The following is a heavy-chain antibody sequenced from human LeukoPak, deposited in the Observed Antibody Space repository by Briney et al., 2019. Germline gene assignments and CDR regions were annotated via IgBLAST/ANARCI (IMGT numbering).Heavy chain of an antibody. CDR1: GGSISSTNW. D-gene: IGHD3-22*01. CDR2: IYHSGST. CDR3: AKKYYYDSRPLGY. J-gene: IGHJ4*02. Sequence: KPSGTLSLTCAVSGGSISSTNWWSWVRQPPGKGLEWIGEIYHSGSTNYNPSLKSRVTISVDKSKNQFSLRLSSVTAADTAVYYCAKKYYYDSRPLGYWGQGTLVTVSS. V-gene: IGHV4-4*02.